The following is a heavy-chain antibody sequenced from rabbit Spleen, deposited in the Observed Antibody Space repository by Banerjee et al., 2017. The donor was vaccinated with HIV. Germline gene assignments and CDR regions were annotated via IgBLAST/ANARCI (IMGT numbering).Heavy chain of an antibody. CDR2: IYGGGSGST. V-gene: IGHV1S40*01. CDR1: GFSFSSSYY. J-gene: IGHJ6*01. Sequence: QSLEESGGGLVQPEGSLTLTCTASGFSFSSSYYMCWVRQAPGKGLECIACIYGGGSGSTYYASWAKGRFTISKTSSTTVTLQVTSLTAADTATYFCARDTSSSFSSYGMDLWGPGTLVTVS. D-gene: IGHD1-1*01. CDR3: ARDTSSSFSSYGMDL.